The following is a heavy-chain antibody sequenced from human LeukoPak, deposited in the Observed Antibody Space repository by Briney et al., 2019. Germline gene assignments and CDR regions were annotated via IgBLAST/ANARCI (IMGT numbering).Heavy chain of an antibody. CDR3: ASVGGDIVVVVAATQLDY. V-gene: IGHV1-69*04. D-gene: IGHD2-15*01. J-gene: IGHJ4*02. Sequence: GASVKVSCKASGGTFSSYAISWVRQAPGQGLEWMGRIIPILGIANYAQKFQGRVTITADKSTSTAYMELSSLRSEDTAVSYCASVGGDIVVVVAATQLDYWGQGTLVTVSS. CDR2: IIPILGIA. CDR1: GGTFSSYA.